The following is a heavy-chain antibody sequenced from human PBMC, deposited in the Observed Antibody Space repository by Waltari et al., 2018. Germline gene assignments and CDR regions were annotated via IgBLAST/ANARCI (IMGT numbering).Heavy chain of an antibody. V-gene: IGHV4-39*01. D-gene: IGHD1-7*01. CDR3: ARTIKGNYFPFDY. CDR1: AGPLNSSGYY. J-gene: IGHJ4*02. CDR2: FYYGEST. Sequence: QLQLQESGPGLVKPSETLSLPCPVSAGPLNSSGYYWGWLRQPPGKGLEWIGNFYYGESTYYNPSLKGRVTISVDTSKNRFSLKLSSVTAADTAIYYCARTIKGNYFPFDYWGQGTLVTVSS.